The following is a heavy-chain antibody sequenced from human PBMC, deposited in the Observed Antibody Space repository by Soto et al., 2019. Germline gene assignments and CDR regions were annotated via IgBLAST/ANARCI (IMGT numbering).Heavy chain of an antibody. CDR1: GFTFSSYG. Sequence: GGSLRLSCAASGFTFSSYGMHWVRQAPGKGLEWVAVISYDGSNKYYADSVKGRFTISRDNSKNTLYLQMNSLRAEDTPVYYWAKDLGFRMTTVETQPINIWGQGTMVTFSS. CDR2: ISYDGSNK. J-gene: IGHJ3*02. CDR3: AKDLGFRMTTVETQPINI. D-gene: IGHD4-17*01. V-gene: IGHV3-30*18.